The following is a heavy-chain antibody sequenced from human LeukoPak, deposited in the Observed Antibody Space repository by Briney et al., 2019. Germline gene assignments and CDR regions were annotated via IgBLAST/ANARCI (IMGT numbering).Heavy chain of an antibody. CDR2: IKPDGTAE. J-gene: IGHJ4*02. V-gene: IGHV3-7*01. Sequence: PGGSLRLSCAASGFTFRNYWRGWVRQAPGKGLEWVANIKPDGTAEYYADSVRGRFTTSRDNANNFLYLQMNSLRGEDTAVYYCARDGGLHTNFDYWGQGTLVTVSS. CDR3: ARDGGLHTNFDY. D-gene: IGHD2-15*01. CDR1: GFTFRNYW.